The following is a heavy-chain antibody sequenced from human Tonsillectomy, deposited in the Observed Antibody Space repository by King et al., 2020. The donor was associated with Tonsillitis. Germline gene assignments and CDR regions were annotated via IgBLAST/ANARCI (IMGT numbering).Heavy chain of an antibody. J-gene: IGHJ4*02. CDR1: GGSISTYL. CDR2: IYYSGNT. CDR3: ARSSAVAPFDF. Sequence: QLQESGPGLVKPSETLSLTCTVSGGSISTYLWSWIRQPPGKGLEWIGYIYYSGNTDYNPSLKSRVTISVDTSKSQLSLILNSVTAADTAVYYCARSSAVAPFDFWDQGTLVTVSS. D-gene: IGHD3-10*01. V-gene: IGHV4-59*01.